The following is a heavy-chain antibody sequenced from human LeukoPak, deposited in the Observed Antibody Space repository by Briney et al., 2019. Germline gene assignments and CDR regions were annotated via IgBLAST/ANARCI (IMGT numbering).Heavy chain of an antibody. J-gene: IGHJ4*02. D-gene: IGHD4-17*01. Sequence: ASVKVSCKASGYSFTSYYMHWVRQAPGQGLEWMGWIGTNNENTNYAQKFQGRVTMTTDTSTSTVYMELRSLRSDDTAVYYCARAGATVTKFYDYWGQGTLVSVSS. CDR3: ARAGATVTKFYDY. CDR1: GYSFTSYY. V-gene: IGHV1-18*04. CDR2: IGTNNENT.